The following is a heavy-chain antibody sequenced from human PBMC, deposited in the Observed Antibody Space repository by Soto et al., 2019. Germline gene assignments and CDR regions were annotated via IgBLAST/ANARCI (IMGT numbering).Heavy chain of an antibody. V-gene: IGHV4-39*01. CDR2: IYYSGST. CDR1: GGSISSSSYY. Sequence: PSETLSLTCTVSGGSISSSSYYWGWIRQPPGKGLEWIGSIYYSGSTYYTPSLKSRVTISVDTSKNQFSLKLSSVTAADTAVYYCARHSGGGSCYRCGWFDPWGQGTLVTASS. J-gene: IGHJ5*02. CDR3: ARHSGGGSCYRCGWFDP. D-gene: IGHD2-15*01.